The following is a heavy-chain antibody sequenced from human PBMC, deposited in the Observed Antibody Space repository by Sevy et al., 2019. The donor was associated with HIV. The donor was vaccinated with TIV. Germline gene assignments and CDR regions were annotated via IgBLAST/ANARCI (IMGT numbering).Heavy chain of an antibody. V-gene: IGHV3-23*01. CDR1: RFTFSDYA. D-gene: IGHD3-9*01. CDR2: ISSSDNSI. Sequence: GGSLRLSCAASRFTFSDYAMSWVRQAPGKGLECVSSISSSDNSIYYADSVKGRFTISRDNSKNTLYLQMNSLTAEDTAVYYCGKGGSLTVHGYWGQGTLVTVSS. J-gene: IGHJ4*02. CDR3: GKGGSLTVHGY.